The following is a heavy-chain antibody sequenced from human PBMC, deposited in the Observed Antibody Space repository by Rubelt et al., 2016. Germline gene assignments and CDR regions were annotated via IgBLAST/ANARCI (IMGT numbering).Heavy chain of an antibody. D-gene: IGHD6-19*01. CDR3: VRGPDSLDISGFLH. CDR1: GEPLSNYL. J-gene: IGHJ4*02. Sequence: QVRLQQWGGGLLKASETLSLTCAVYGEPLSNYLWTWVRQSPGKGLEWIGEVSPSGGPNSIPSLEGRLTTSMDTSRNQVSMRLTSVVAADSATYYCVRGPDSLDISGFLHWGQGVPVTVSS. V-gene: IGHV4-34*02. CDR2: VSPSGGP.